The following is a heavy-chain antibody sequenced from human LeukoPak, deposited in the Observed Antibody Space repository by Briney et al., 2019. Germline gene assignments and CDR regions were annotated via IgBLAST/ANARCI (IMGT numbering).Heavy chain of an antibody. J-gene: IGHJ4*02. CDR3: ARPSGSYFGYYFDY. CDR2: IYPGDSET. Sequence: GESLKISCKGSGYSFTGYWIGWVRQMPGRGLEWMGIIYPGDSETRYSPSFQGQVTFSADKSVSTAYLQWSSLKASDTAMYYCARPSGSYFGYYFDYWGQGTLVTVSS. CDR1: GYSFTGYW. D-gene: IGHD1-26*01. V-gene: IGHV5-51*01.